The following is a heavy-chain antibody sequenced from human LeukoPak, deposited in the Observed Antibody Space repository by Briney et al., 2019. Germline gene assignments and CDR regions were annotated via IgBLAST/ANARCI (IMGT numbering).Heavy chain of an antibody. V-gene: IGHV3-21*01. CDR3: AREAVAGEIDY. Sequence: GGSLRLSCAASGFTFTNYWMHWVRQAPGKGLEWVSSISSSSSYIYYADSVKGRFTISRDNAKNSLYLQMNSLRAEDTAVYYCAREAVAGEIDYWGQGTLVTVSS. CDR1: GFTFTNYW. CDR2: ISSSSSYI. J-gene: IGHJ4*02. D-gene: IGHD6-19*01.